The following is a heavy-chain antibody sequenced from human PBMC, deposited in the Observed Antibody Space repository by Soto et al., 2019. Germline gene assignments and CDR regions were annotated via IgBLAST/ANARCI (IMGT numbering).Heavy chain of an antibody. J-gene: IGHJ4*02. V-gene: IGHV3-48*03. CDR1: GFIFSRYE. Sequence: GGSLRLSCAASGFIFSRYEMNWVRQAPGKGLEWVSYINTRGNIIHCADSVKGRFTISRDNAENSLYLQMNSLRAEDTAVYYCARDIDYYDSSGYQDYWGQGSLVTVSS. D-gene: IGHD3-22*01. CDR3: ARDIDYYDSSGYQDY. CDR2: INTRGNII.